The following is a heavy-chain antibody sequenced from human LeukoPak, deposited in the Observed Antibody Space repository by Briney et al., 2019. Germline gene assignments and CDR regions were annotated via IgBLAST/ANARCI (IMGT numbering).Heavy chain of an antibody. Sequence: TGGSLRLSCAASGFTFSNHWMHWVRQAPGKGLEWVSSISTSSTYIYYADSVKGRFTISRDNAKNSLYLQMNSLRAEDTAVYYCARDPPFIIGTTFFDYWGQGTLVTVSS. CDR1: GFTFSNHW. D-gene: IGHD1-20*01. CDR2: ISTSSTYI. CDR3: ARDPPFIIGTTFFDY. V-gene: IGHV3-21*01. J-gene: IGHJ4*02.